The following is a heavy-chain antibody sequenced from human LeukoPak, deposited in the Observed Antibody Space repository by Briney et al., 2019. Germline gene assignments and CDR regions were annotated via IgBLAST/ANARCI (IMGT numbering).Heavy chain of an antibody. Sequence: GESLKISCKGSGYSFPNYWIGWVSQMPGKGLEWMGIIYPGDSDTTYKPSFQGHITVSADMSISTAYLQWSSLKASDTAMYYCARSRAEKVPVWGTYRHHDAFDLWGQGTRVTVSS. V-gene: IGHV5-51*01. CDR2: IYPGDSDT. CDR1: GYSFPNYW. J-gene: IGHJ3*01. D-gene: IGHD3-16*02. CDR3: ARSRAEKVPVWGTYRHHDAFDL.